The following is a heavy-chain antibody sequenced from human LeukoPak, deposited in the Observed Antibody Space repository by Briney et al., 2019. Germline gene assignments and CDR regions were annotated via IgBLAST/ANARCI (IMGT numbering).Heavy chain of an antibody. Sequence: SETLSLTCTVSGTSISNYYWSWIWQPPGKGLEWIGYIYYSGDTNYNPSLKSRVTMSVDTSKNQFSLKLSSLTAADTAVFYCARGTTRYTTTYYFDYWGQGTLVTVSS. CDR1: GTSISNYY. J-gene: IGHJ4*02. CDR2: IYYSGDT. V-gene: IGHV4-59*01. CDR3: ARGTTRYTTTYYFDY. D-gene: IGHD2-2*02.